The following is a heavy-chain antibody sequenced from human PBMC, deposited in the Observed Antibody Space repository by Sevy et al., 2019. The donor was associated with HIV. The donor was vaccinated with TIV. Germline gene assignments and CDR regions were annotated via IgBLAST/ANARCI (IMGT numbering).Heavy chain of an antibody. CDR2: IYYSGST. Sequence: SETLSLTCTVSGGSVSSGSYYWSWIRQPPGKGLEWIGYIYYSGSTNYNPSLKSRVTISVDTSKNQFSLKLSSVTAADTAVYYCARGIDFWSGYAVNYYYGMDVWGQGTTVTVSS. CDR1: GGSVSSGSYY. D-gene: IGHD3-3*01. J-gene: IGHJ6*02. CDR3: ARGIDFWSGYAVNYYYGMDV. V-gene: IGHV4-61*01.